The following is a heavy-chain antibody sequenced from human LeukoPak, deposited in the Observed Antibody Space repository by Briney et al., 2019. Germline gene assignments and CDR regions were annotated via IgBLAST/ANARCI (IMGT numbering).Heavy chain of an antibody. Sequence: GGSLRLSCAASGFTFSSYGMHWVRQAPAKGLEWVAVISYDGSNKYYADSVKGRFTISRDNSKNTQYLQMNSLRAEDTAVYYCAKDGSAPFDYWGQGTLVTVSS. CDR3: AKDGSAPFDY. CDR2: ISYDGSNK. CDR1: GFTFSSYG. J-gene: IGHJ4*02. V-gene: IGHV3-30*18.